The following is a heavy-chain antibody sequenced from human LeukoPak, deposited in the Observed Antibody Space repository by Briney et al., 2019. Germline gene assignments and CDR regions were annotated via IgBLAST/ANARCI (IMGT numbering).Heavy chain of an antibody. CDR2: INHSGST. Sequence: SETLSLTCAVYGGSFSGYYWSWIRQPPGKGLEWIGEINHSGSTNYNPSLKSRVTISADPSKNQISLKLSPVTAAGTAVYYCARVRGSCCVVRAFDIWGQGTMVTVSS. V-gene: IGHV4-34*01. J-gene: IGHJ3*02. CDR1: GGSFSGYY. CDR3: ARVRGSCCVVRAFDI. D-gene: IGHD1-26*01.